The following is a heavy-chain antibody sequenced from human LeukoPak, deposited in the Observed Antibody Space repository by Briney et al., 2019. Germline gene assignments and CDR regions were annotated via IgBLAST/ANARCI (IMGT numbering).Heavy chain of an antibody. J-gene: IGHJ4*02. CDR1: GGYSTNYQ. Sequence: SETLSLICSVSGGYSTNYQWSWIRQSPEKGLEWIGYIYSSRNIKYNSSLKSRVTISVDTAKNQYSLKLSSVTPADTAVYYCARALYGEGSYPGCYSWGQGIRVIVS. CDR2: IYSSRNI. D-gene: IGHD3-10*01. CDR3: ARALYGEGSYPGCYS. V-gene: IGHV4-59*12.